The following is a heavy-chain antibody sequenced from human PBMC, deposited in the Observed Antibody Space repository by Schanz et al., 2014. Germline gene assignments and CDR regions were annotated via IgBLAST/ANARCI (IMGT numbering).Heavy chain of an antibody. CDR2: IKEDGSVK. CDR1: GFAVDNYY. J-gene: IGHJ6*02. Sequence: EVQLVASGGGLVQPGGSLRLSCAASGFAVDNYYMSCVRQAPGRGLEWVANIKEDGSVKDYVDSVKGRFTISRDNAKNSLYLQMTSLRAEDTAVYYCLAPDYGMDVWGQGTTVTVSS. V-gene: IGHV3-7*01. CDR3: LAPDYGMDV.